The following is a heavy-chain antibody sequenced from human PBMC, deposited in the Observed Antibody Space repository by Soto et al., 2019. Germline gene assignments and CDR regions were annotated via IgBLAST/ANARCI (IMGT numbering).Heavy chain of an antibody. CDR1: GGTFSSHT. D-gene: IGHD2-2*01. Sequence: QVQLVQSGAEVKKPGSSAKVSCKASGGTFSSHTVSWVRQAPGQGLEWMGGIIPMLGTANYAQKFQGRVTIIADKSTSTAYMELSSLRSEDTAVYYWACGGYQLLFSRYSYYYGVDVWGQGTTVTVSS. V-gene: IGHV1-69*06. CDR3: ACGGYQLLFSRYSYYYGVDV. J-gene: IGHJ6*02. CDR2: IIPMLGTA.